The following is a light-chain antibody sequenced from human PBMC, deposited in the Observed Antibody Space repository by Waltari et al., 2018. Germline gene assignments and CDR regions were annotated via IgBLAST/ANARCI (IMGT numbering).Light chain of an antibody. CDR3: MQALQTPWT. V-gene: IGKV2-28*01. CDR1: QSLLDRNGFNL. Sequence: DIVVTQSPLSLTVTPGASAYISCRSSQSLLDRNGFNLFDWYLQKPGQPPQLLIYFGSHRASGVPERFSGSGSGRDFTLEISRVEAEDVGVYYCMQALQTPWTCGQGTKVEIK. J-gene: IGKJ1*01. CDR2: FGS.